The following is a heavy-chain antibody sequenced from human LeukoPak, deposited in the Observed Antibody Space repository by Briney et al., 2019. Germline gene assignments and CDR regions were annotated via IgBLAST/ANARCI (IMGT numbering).Heavy chain of an antibody. Sequence: GGSLRLSCAASGFTFSNSAMSWVRQAPGKGLEWVSAIDSTSTYIFYIDSVKGRFTIFRDNSKNTLYLQMTSLRAEDTAVYYCARDFSGRGDAFDIWGQGTMVTVSS. V-gene: IGHV3-23*05. CDR3: ARDFSGRGDAFDI. CDR2: IDSTSTYI. J-gene: IGHJ3*02. D-gene: IGHD1-26*01. CDR1: GFTFSNSA.